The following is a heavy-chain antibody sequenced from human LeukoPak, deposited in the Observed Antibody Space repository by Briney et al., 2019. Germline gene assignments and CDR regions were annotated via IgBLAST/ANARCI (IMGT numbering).Heavy chain of an antibody. D-gene: IGHD5-12*01. CDR3: ARARSGYPTEYYYYYYMDV. CDR2: IYHSGST. J-gene: IGHJ6*03. CDR1: GYSISSGYY. V-gene: IGHV4-38-2*02. Sequence: SETLSLTCTVSGYSISSGYYWGWIRQPPGKGLEWIGSIYHSGSTYYNPSLKSRVTISVDTSKNQFSLKLSSVTAADTAVYYCARARSGYPTEYYYYYYMDVWGKGTTVTISS.